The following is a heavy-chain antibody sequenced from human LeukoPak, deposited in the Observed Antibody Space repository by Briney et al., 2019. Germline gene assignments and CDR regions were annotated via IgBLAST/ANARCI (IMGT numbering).Heavy chain of an antibody. CDR1: GYSFTSYW. CDR2: IYPGDSDT. J-gene: IGHJ1*01. D-gene: IGHD2-2*02. Sequence: GESLQISCKGSGYSFTSYWIGWVRQMPGKGLEWMGIIYPGDSDTRYSPSFQGQVTISADKSISTAYLQWSSLKASDTALYYCARGPYCSSTSCYSRYFQHWGQGTLVTVSS. CDR3: ARGPYCSSTSCYSRYFQH. V-gene: IGHV5-51*01.